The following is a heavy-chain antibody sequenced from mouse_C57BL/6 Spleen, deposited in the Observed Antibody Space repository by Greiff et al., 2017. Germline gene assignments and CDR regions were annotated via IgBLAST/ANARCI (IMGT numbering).Heavy chain of an antibody. D-gene: IGHD1-1*01. CDR3: ARAITTVVAH. Sequence: QVQLQQPGAELVKPGASVKLSCKASGYTFTSYWMQWVKQRPGQGLEWIGEIDPSDSYTNYNQKFKGKATLTVDTSSSTAYMQLSSLTSEDSAVYYCARAITTVVAHWGQGTSVTVSS. CDR2: IDPSDSYT. J-gene: IGHJ4*01. CDR1: GYTFTSYW. V-gene: IGHV1-50*01.